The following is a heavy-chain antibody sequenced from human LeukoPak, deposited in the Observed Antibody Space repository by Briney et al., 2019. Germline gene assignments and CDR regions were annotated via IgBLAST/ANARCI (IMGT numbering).Heavy chain of an antibody. CDR1: GFTFSTYW. V-gene: IGHV3-7*03. Sequence: PGGSLRLSCAASGFTFSTYWMTWVRQAPGKGLEWVANIKQDGSEKYYVDSVKGRFTISRDNAKNSLFLLLDSLRAEDTAIYYCARTLWGLTLLSSDYWGQGTLVTVSS. CDR3: ARTLWGLTLLSSDY. CDR2: IKQDGSEK. J-gene: IGHJ4*02. D-gene: IGHD3-16*01.